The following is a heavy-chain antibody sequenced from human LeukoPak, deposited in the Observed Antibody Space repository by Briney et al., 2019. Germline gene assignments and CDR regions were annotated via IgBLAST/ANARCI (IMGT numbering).Heavy chain of an antibody. CDR2: IYYSGST. Sequence: SETLSLTCAVYGGSFSGYYWSWIRQPPGKGLEWIGYIYYSGSTNYNPSLKSRVTISVDTSKNQFSPKLSSVTAADTAVYYCARDGGPYYDILTGYYWGYYYMDVWGKGTTVTVSS. J-gene: IGHJ6*03. CDR1: GGSFSGYY. CDR3: ARDGGPYYDILTGYYWGYYYMDV. V-gene: IGHV4-59*01. D-gene: IGHD3-9*01.